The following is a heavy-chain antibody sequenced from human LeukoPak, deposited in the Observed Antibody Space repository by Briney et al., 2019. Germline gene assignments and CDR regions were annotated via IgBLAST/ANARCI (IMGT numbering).Heavy chain of an antibody. CDR1: GGSISSYY. CDR3: ARTRSGYSYGYMDY. Sequence: SETLSLTCPVSGGSISSYYWSWIRQPPGKGLEWIGYIYYSGSTNYNPSLKSRVTISVDTSKNQFSLKLSSVTAADTAVYYCARTRSGYSYGYMDYWGQGTLVTVSS. V-gene: IGHV4-59*01. D-gene: IGHD5-18*01. J-gene: IGHJ4*02. CDR2: IYYSGST.